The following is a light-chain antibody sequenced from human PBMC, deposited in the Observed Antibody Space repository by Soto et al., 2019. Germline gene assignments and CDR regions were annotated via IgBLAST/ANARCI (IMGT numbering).Light chain of an antibody. V-gene: IGKV3D-15*01. CDR3: LQYYTSPRA. Sequence: EIVMTQSPATLSVSPGERATLSCRASQSVSSNLAWYQQKPGQAPRLLIYGVSSRAAGIPDRFSGSGSGTDFTLTISRLEPEDSAVYYCLQYYTSPRALDQGKKVDIK. CDR2: GVS. CDR1: QSVSSN. J-gene: IGKJ1*01.